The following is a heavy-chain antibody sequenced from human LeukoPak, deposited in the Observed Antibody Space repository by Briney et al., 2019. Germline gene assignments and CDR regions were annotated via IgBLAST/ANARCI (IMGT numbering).Heavy chain of an antibody. CDR3: ARSGNRITPGNYYYYYMDV. D-gene: IGHD4-23*01. V-gene: IGHV3-48*03. CDR2: ISSSGRTI. CDR1: GFTFSSYE. Sequence: GGSLRLSCAASGFTFSSYEMNWVRQAPGKGLEWGSYISSSGRTIYYADSVKGRFTISRDNAKNSLYLQMNSLRTEDTAVYYCARSGNRITPGNYYYYYMDVWGKGTTVTVSS. J-gene: IGHJ6*03.